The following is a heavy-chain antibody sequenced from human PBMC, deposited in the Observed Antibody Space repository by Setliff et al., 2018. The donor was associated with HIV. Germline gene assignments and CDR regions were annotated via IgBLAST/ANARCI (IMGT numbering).Heavy chain of an antibody. CDR3: AKDYYDFVWGSSLAY. CDR1: GFTFSSYE. Sequence: PGGSLRLSCAASGFTFSSYEMNWVRQAPGKGLEWVSCISSSGSYTYYADSVKGRFTISRDIAKNSLYLQMNSLRAEDTAVYYCAKDYYDFVWGSSLAYWGQGTLVTVSS. V-gene: IGHV3-21*04. D-gene: IGHD3-16*01. J-gene: IGHJ4*02. CDR2: ISSSGSYT.